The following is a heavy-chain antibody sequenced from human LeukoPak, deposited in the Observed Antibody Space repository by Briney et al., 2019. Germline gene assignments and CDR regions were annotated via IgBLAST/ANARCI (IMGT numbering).Heavy chain of an antibody. V-gene: IGHV3-48*01. CDR3: ARTLSDAFDI. Sequence: GGSLRLSCAASGFTFSSYSMNWVRQAPGKGLEWVSYISSSSSTTYYADSVKGRFTISRDNSKNTLYLQMNSLRAEDTAVYYCARTLSDAFDIWGQGTMVTVSS. CDR1: GFTFSSYS. CDR2: ISSSSSTT. J-gene: IGHJ3*02.